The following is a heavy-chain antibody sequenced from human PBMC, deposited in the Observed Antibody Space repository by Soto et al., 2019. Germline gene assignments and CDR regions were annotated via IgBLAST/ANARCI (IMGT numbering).Heavy chain of an antibody. V-gene: IGHV4-61*01. J-gene: IGHJ4*02. CDR3: AREGYYGGNSLDY. Sequence: KTSETLSLTCTVSGGSVSSGSYYWSWIRQPPGKGLEWIGYIYYSGSTNYNPSLKSRVTISVDTSKNQFSLKLSSVTAADTAVYYCAREGYYGGNSLDYWGQGTLVTVSS. CDR2: IYYSGST. D-gene: IGHD4-17*01. CDR1: GGSVSSGSYY.